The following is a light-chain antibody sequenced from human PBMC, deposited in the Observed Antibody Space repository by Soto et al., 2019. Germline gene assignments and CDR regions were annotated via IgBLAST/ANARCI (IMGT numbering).Light chain of an antibody. CDR3: YSTDSSGNHRV. V-gene: IGLV3-10*01. Sequence: SYELTQPPSVSVSPGQTARITCSGDALPKKYASWYQQKSGQAPVLVIHEDNTRPSGIPERFSGSSSGTMATLTSSGAQVDDEADYYCYSTDSSGNHRVFGGWTKLTVL. CDR2: EDN. J-gene: IGLJ2*01. CDR1: ALPKKY.